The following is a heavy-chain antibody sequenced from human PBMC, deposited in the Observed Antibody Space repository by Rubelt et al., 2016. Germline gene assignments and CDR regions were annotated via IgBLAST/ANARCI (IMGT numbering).Heavy chain of an antibody. Sequence: VQLVESGGGQVKPGGSLRLSCVGSGFNFDTYTMNWVRQAPGKGLEWVAIIWYDGSNKYYADSVKGRFTIPRDNSKNTLYLQMNSQRAEDTAVYHCARDVSSNYAYDHWGQGTLVTVSS. D-gene: IGHD4-11*01. V-gene: IGHV3-33*08. CDR1: GFNFDTYT. CDR2: IWYDGSNK. J-gene: IGHJ4*02. CDR3: ARDVSSNYAYDH.